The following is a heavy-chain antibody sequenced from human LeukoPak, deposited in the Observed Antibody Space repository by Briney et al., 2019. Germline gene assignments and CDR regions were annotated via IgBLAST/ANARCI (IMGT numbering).Heavy chain of an antibody. J-gene: IGHJ4*02. CDR2: INQDGTEK. D-gene: IGHD6-13*01. V-gene: IGHV3-7*03. CDR3: ARGPLIAAAGTW. Sequence: QSGGSLRLSCAASGFTFSSYWMSWVRQAPGEGLEWVAKINQDGTEKAYVDSVRGRFTISRDNAKTSLFLQMNSLRAEDTAVYYCARGPLIAAAGTWWGQGTLVTVSS. CDR1: GFTFSSYW.